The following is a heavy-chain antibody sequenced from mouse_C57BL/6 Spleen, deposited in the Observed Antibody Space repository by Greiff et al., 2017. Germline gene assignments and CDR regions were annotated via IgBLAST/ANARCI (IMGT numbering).Heavy chain of an antibody. V-gene: IGHV1-54*01. CDR3: ARSGNDYFDY. Sequence: VQLQQSGAELVRPGTSVKVSCTASGYAFTNYLIEWVKQRPGQGLEWIGVINPGSGGTNYNEKFKGKATLTADKSSSTAYMQLSSLTSEDAAVYFCARSGNDYFDYWGQGTTLTVSS. J-gene: IGHJ2*01. D-gene: IGHD2-1*01. CDR1: GYAFTNYL. CDR2: INPGSGGT.